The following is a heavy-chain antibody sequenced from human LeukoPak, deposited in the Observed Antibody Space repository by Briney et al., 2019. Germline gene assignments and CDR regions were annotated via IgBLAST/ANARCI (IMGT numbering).Heavy chain of an antibody. J-gene: IGHJ1*01. D-gene: IGHD6-13*01. CDR2: ISSSSNYI. CDR1: GFTFSSYS. V-gene: IGHV3-21*01. Sequence: PGGSLRLSCAGSGFTFSSYSMNWVRQAPGKGLEWVSSISSSSNYIYYADSVKGRFTISRDNAKNSLYLQMNSLRAEDTAVYYCARDWPTIAAAGTIPEYFQHWGQGTLVTVSS. CDR3: ARDWPTIAAAGTIPEYFQH.